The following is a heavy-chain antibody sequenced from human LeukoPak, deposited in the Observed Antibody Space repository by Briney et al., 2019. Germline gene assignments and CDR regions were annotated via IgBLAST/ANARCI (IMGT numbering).Heavy chain of an antibody. Sequence: GGSLRRSCAASGFTFSSYAMSWVRQAPGKGLEWVSAISGSGGSTYYADSVKGRFTISRDNSKNTLYLQMNSLRAEDTAVYYCAKCPNYYDSSGYYYWGQGTLVTVSS. CDR1: GFTFSSYA. CDR3: AKCPNYYDSSGYYY. J-gene: IGHJ4*02. CDR2: ISGSGGST. V-gene: IGHV3-23*01. D-gene: IGHD3-22*01.